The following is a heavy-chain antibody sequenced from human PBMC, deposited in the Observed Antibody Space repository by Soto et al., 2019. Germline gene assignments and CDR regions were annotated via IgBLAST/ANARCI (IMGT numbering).Heavy chain of an antibody. D-gene: IGHD5-12*01. CDR1: GGSISSSSYL. CDR3: ATYRAYDQYIDD. V-gene: IGHV4-39*01. J-gene: IGHJ4*02. Sequence: SETLSLTCTVSGGSISSSSYLWGWIRQPPGEGLEWIGRIYYSGSTYYNPSLESRVTISIDTSKNQFSLKLTSVTAADTAMYYCATYRAYDQYIDDSGQATLVTGSS. CDR2: IYYSGST.